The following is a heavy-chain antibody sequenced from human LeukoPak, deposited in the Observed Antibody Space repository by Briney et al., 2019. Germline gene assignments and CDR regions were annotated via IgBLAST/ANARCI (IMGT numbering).Heavy chain of an antibody. CDR1: GFTFSSYA. V-gene: IGHV3-30*04. CDR2: ISYDGSNK. CDR3: AKMGYLRFLEWLSSMDV. Sequence: PGGSLRLYCAASGFTFSSYAMHWVRQAPGKGLEWVAVISYDGSNKYYADSVKGRFTISRDNSKNTLYLQMNSLRAEDTAVYYCAKMGYLRFLEWLSSMDVWGQGTTVTVSS. D-gene: IGHD3-3*01. J-gene: IGHJ6*02.